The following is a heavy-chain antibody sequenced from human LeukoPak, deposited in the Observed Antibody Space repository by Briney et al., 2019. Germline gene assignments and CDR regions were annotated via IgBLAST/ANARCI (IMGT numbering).Heavy chain of an antibody. D-gene: IGHD3-3*02. Sequence: ASVKVSCKASGYTFASFGITWVRQAPGQGLEWMGWINPNSGGTNYAQRFQGWVTMTRDTSISTAYMELSRLRSDDTAVYYCARGRVISPLDYWGQGTLVTVSS. CDR2: INPNSGGT. J-gene: IGHJ4*02. V-gene: IGHV1-2*04. CDR1: GYTFASFG. CDR3: ARGRVISPLDY.